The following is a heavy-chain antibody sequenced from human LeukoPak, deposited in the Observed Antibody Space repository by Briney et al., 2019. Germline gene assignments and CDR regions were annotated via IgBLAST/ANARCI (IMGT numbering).Heavy chain of an antibody. CDR3: ARVAEVTIFGVVNYYFDY. V-gene: IGHV1-69*13. CDR2: IIPIFGTA. J-gene: IGHJ4*02. D-gene: IGHD3-3*01. Sequence: SVKVSCKASGGTFSSYAISWVRQAPGQGLEWMGGIIPIFGTANYAQKFQGRVTITADESTSTAYMELSSLRSEDTAVYYCARVAEVTIFGVVNYYFDYWGQGTLVTVSS. CDR1: GGTFSSYA.